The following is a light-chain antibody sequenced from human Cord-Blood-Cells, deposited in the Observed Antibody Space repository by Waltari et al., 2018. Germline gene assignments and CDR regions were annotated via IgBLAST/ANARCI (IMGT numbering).Light chain of an antibody. CDR3: QQSYSTPPWK. Sequence: DIQMTKSPSSLSASVGDRVTITCRESQSISSYLNWYQQKPGKAPKLLDYAASSLQSGVPSRFSGSGSGTDFTLTISSLQPEDFATYYCQQSYSTPPWKFGQGTSVEIK. J-gene: IGKJ1*01. V-gene: IGKV1-39*01. CDR2: AAS. CDR1: QSISSY.